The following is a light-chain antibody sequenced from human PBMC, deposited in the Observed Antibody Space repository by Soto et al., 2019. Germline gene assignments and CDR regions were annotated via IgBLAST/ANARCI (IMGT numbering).Light chain of an antibody. Sequence: EIGMTQSPATLSVSPGERATLACGASQSVSSNLAWYQQKPGQAPRLLIYGASTRATGIPARFSGSGSGTEFTLTISSLQSEDFAVYYCQQYNNWPPTWTFGQGTKV. V-gene: IGKV3-15*01. CDR3: QQYNNWPPTWT. J-gene: IGKJ1*01. CDR1: QSVSSN. CDR2: GAS.